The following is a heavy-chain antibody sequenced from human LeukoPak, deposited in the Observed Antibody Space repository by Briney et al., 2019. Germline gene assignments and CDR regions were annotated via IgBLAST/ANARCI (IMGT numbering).Heavy chain of an antibody. CDR3: AGVVAATGYFDY. V-gene: IGHV3-23*01. D-gene: IGHD2-15*01. CDR1: GFTFSSYA. J-gene: IGHJ4*02. Sequence: GGSLRLSCAASGFTFSSYAMSWFRQAPGKGLEWVSAISGSGGSTYYADSVKGRFTISRDNSKNTLYLQMNSLRAEDTAVYYCAGVVAATGYFDYWGQGTLVTVSS. CDR2: ISGSGGST.